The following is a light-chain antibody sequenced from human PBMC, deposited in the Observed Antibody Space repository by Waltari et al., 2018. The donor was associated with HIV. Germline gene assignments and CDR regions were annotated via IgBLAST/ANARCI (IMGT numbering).Light chain of an antibody. CDR2: DAS. Sequence: AIQLTQSPSSLSASVGDRITITCRASQGISSALAWYQQRPGKAPKLLIYDASSLKSGVPSRFSGSESGTDFTFTIRSLQPEDFATYYCQQFNNYPLTFGGGTKVEI. J-gene: IGKJ4*01. CDR3: QQFNNYPLT. V-gene: IGKV1D-13*01. CDR1: QGISSA.